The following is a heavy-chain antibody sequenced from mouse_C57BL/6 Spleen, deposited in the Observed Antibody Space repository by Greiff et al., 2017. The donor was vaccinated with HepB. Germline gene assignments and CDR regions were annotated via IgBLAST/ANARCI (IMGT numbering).Heavy chain of an antibody. J-gene: IGHJ4*01. Sequence: EVKLMESGPGLVKPSQSLSLTCSVTGYSITSGYYWNWIRQFPGNKLEWMGYISYDGSNNYNPSLKNRISITRYTSKNQFFLKLNSVTTEDTATYYWAREGYAMDYWGQGTSVTVSS. CDR2: ISYDGSN. V-gene: IGHV3-6*01. CDR3: AREGYAMDY. CDR1: GYSITSGYY.